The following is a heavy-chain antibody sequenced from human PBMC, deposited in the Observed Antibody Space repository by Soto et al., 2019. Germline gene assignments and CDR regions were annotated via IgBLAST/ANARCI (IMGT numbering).Heavy chain of an antibody. CDR3: GPPIGGGGYFDY. CDR1: GFSLSTSGVG. J-gene: IGHJ4*02. CDR2: IYWNDDK. V-gene: IGHV2-5*01. D-gene: IGHD3-16*01. Sequence: QITLKESGPTLVKPTQTLTLTCTFSGFSLSTSGVGVGWIRQPPGKALEWLALIYWNDDKRYSPSLKSRLTIPKDTPKNQGVLKMTNMDPGDQAPYYCGPPIGGGGYFDYWGQGTLVTVSS.